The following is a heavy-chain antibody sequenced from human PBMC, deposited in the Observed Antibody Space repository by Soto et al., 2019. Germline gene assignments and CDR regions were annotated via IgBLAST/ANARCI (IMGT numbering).Heavy chain of an antibody. Sequence: QGTLKESGPALVKPTETLTLTCTVSGFSLSNARMGVSWIRHPPGKALEWLAHIVSNDEKSYSTSLKSRITISKDTSKSQVVLSMTNMGPVDTATYYCARIGQLLVVPYMDVWGKGTTVTVSS. CDR1: GFSLSNARMG. CDR2: IVSNDEK. CDR3: ARIGQLLVVPYMDV. J-gene: IGHJ6*03. D-gene: IGHD5-18*01. V-gene: IGHV2-26*01.